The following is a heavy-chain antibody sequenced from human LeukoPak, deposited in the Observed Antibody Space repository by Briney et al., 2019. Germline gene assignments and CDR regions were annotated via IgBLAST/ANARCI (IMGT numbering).Heavy chain of an antibody. CDR2: ISGSGGST. V-gene: IGHV3-23*01. CDR1: GFTFSSYA. D-gene: IGHD3-22*01. J-gene: IGHJ3*02. Sequence: GGSLRLSCAASGFTFSSYAMSWVRQAPGQGLEWVSAISGSGGSTYYADSVKGRFTISRDNSKNTLYLQMNSLRAEDTAVYYCAKTGDYYDSSGYVDAFDIWGQGTMVTVSS. CDR3: AKTGDYYDSSGYVDAFDI.